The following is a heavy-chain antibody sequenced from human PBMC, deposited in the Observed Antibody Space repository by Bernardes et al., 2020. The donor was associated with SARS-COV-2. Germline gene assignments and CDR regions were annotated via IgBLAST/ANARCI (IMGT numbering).Heavy chain of an antibody. V-gene: IGHV3-23*01. CDR1: GFFFSTYA. CDR2: ISGSGESR. CDR3: AKDSGDNTRGYFDF. J-gene: IGHJ4*02. Sequence: GGSLRLSCAASGFFFSTYAMNWVRQAPGKGLEWVSTISGSGESRYYADSVKGRFTISRDSSKNTVYLQMDSLRAEDTAIYFCAKDSGDNTRGYFDFWGPGTLVTVSS. D-gene: IGHD2-21*01.